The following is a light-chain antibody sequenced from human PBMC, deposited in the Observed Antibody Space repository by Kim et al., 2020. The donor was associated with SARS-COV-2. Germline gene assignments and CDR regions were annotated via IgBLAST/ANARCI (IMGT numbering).Light chain of an antibody. CDR3: QTWGTGIWV. V-gene: IGLV4-69*01. Sequence: ASVKLTCTLRRGHSSYAIAWHQQQTEKGPRYLMKLNSDGSHSKGDGIPDRFSGSSSGAERYLTISSLQSEDEADYYCQTWGTGIWVFGGGTQLTVL. CDR1: RGHSSYA. J-gene: IGLJ3*02. CDR2: LNSDGSH.